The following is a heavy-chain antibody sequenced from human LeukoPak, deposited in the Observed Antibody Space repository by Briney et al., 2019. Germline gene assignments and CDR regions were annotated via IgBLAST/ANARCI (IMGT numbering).Heavy chain of an antibody. CDR2: VMSGRGST. Sequence: GGSLSLSCAASGFSVSDYSISWIRQSPGKGPEWISYVMSGRGSTNYADSVKGRFTISRDNAKNSVALQLDGLRADDTAVYFCARDRRGSYYAFESWCQGTLVTVSS. CDR1: GFSVSDYS. J-gene: IGHJ4*02. V-gene: IGHV3-11*05. CDR3: ARDRRGSYYAFES. D-gene: IGHD3-16*01.